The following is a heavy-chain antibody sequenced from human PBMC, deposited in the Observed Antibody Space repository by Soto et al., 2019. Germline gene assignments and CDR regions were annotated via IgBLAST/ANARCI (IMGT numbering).Heavy chain of an antibody. CDR2: IYYSGST. J-gene: IGHJ3*02. Sequence: SETLSLSCTVAGGSISSGCYYWSRIRQHPGKGLEWIGYIYYSGSTYYNPSLKSRVTISVDTSKNQFSLKLSSVTAADTAVYYCGFGRFPSPVFDIWGQGTMVTVSS. CDR1: GGSISSGCYY. CDR3: GFGRFPSPVFDI. V-gene: IGHV4-31*03. D-gene: IGHD3-10*01.